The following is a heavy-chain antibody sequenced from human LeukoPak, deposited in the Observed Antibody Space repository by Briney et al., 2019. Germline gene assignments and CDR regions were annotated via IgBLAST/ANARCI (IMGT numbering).Heavy chain of an antibody. CDR1: GYTFTSYY. J-gene: IGHJ3*02. CDR2: ISPSGAST. CDR3: ARGSSRSPRDAFDI. Sequence: ASVKVSCKASGYTFTSYYMHGVRQAPGQGLEWMGVISPSGASTTYAQNFQGRVTMTRDMSTGTLYMELSSLKSEDTAVYYCARGSSRSPRDAFDIWGQGTMVTVSS. V-gene: IGHV1-46*01.